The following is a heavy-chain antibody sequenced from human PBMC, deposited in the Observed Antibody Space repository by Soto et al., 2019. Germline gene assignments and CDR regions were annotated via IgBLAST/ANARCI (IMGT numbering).Heavy chain of an antibody. J-gene: IGHJ6*02. CDR3: ARDPLYDILTGHYYYYGMDV. CDR1: GGPISSYY. D-gene: IGHD3-9*01. V-gene: IGHV4-59*12. CDR2: IYYSGST. Sequence: SETLSLTCTVSGGPISSYYWSWIRQPPGKGLEWIGYIYYSGSTNYNPSLKSRVTISVDKSKNQFSLKLSSVTAADTAVYYCARDPLYDILTGHYYYYGMDVWGQGTTVTVSS.